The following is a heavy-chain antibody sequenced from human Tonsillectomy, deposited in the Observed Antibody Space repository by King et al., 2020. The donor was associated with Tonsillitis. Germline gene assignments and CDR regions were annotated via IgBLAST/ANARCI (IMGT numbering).Heavy chain of an antibody. D-gene: IGHD7-27*01. CDR2: IWYDGNNK. CDR3: ARVLLGLYFDY. J-gene: IGHJ4*02. CDR1: GFTFSSYG. V-gene: IGHV3-33*08. Sequence: VQLVESGGGVVQPGRSLRLSCAASGFTFSSYGIHWVRQAPGKGLEWVAFIWYDGNNKYYADSVKGRFTISRDNSKNTLYLQMNSLRAEDTAVYCCARVLLGLYFDYWGQGTLVSVSS.